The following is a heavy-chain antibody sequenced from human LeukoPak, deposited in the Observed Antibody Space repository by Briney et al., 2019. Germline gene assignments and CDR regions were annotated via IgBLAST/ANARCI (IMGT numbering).Heavy chain of an antibody. J-gene: IGHJ4*02. D-gene: IGHD2-21*01. CDR1: GFTFSSYG. Sequence: GGSLRLSCAASGFTFSSYGMYWVRQAPGKGLEWVAVISYDGSNKYYADSVKGRFTISRDNSKNTLYLQMNSLRAEDTAVYYCAQDFIAYCGGDCYIDYWGQGTLVSVSS. CDR2: ISYDGSNK. V-gene: IGHV3-30*18. CDR3: AQDFIAYCGGDCYIDY.